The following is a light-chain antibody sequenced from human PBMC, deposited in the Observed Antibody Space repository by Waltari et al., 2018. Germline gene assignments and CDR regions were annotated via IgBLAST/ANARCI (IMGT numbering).Light chain of an antibody. CDR2: EAT. V-gene: IGLV2-23*01. CDR1: STDLASYNL. Sequence: QSALSQPASVSGSPGQSLTITCTGASTDLASYNLVAWYQHHPNRAPKLIIYEATKRPSGISHRFSGAKSGATASLRISGLQADHEADYYCCSYTGSSTSYGCGGGTKVTVL. J-gene: IGLJ1*01. CDR3: CSYTGSSTSYG.